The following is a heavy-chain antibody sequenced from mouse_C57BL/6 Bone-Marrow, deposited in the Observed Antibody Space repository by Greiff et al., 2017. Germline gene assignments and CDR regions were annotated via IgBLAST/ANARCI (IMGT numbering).Heavy chain of an antibody. CDR1: GYTFTDYE. V-gene: IGHV1-15*01. CDR3: TIWYYGSSYVYFAY. D-gene: IGHD1-1*01. J-gene: IGHJ2*01. CDR2: IDPETGGT. Sequence: VQLQQSGAELVRPGASVTLSCKASGYTFTDYEMHWVKQTPVHGLEWIGAIDPETGGTAYNQKFKGKAILTADKSSSTAYMELRSLTSVDSAVYYSTIWYYGSSYVYFAYWGEGTTLTVSS.